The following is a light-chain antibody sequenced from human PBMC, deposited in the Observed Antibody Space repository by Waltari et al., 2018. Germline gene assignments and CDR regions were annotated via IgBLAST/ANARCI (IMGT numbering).Light chain of an antibody. J-gene: IGLJ1*01. V-gene: IGLV1-47*01. CDR1: TSNTGNNY. CDR2: RND. CDR3: ASWDDSLSAYV. Sequence: QSVLTQPPSASSTPGQSVTISCSGSTSNTGNNYVYCYQQLLGAAPNLLVYRNDQRPSGVPDRFSGSKSDTSTSLTISGLRSEDEAEYYCASWDDSLSAYVFGTGTKVTVL.